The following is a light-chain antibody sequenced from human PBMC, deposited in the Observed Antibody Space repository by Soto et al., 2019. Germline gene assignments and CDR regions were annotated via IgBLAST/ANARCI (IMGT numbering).Light chain of an antibody. J-gene: IGLJ2*01. CDR3: PSYDISLSNSV. CDR1: SSNSGAHYG. Sequence: QSVLTQSPSVSGAPGQRVTISCAGSSSNSGAHYGVHWYQQFPGTAPKLLIYDNNNRPSGVPDRFSGSKSGTSASLAITGLQAEDEADYYCPSYDISLSNSVFGGGTKLTVL. V-gene: IGLV1-40*01. CDR2: DNN.